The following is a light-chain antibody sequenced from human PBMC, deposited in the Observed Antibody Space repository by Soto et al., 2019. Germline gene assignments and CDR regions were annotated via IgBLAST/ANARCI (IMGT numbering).Light chain of an antibody. V-gene: IGKV3-20*01. Sequence: EIVLTQSPGTLSLSPGERATLSCRASQSVSSNYLAWYQQKPGQAPRLLIYGASSRATGIPDRFSGSGSGTDFTLTISRLEPEDFAVYYCQQYGSSPTFGPGTKVDI. CDR1: QSVSSNY. CDR3: QQYGSSPT. CDR2: GAS. J-gene: IGKJ3*01.